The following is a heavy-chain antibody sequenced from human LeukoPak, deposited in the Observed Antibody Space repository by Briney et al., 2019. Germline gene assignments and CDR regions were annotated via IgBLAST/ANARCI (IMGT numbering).Heavy chain of an antibody. CDR1: GFTFSDHD. V-gene: IGHV3-72*01. CDR3: AKDWGYNFASGSSYLDY. D-gene: IGHD1-1*01. J-gene: IGHJ4*02. Sequence: GGSLRLSCAASGFTFSDHDMDWVRQAPGKGLEWVGRIRKKANSYTTEYAASVKGRFTISKDNSKNTLYLQMNTLRPEDTAVYYCAKDWGYNFASGSSYLDYWGQGILVTVSS. CDR2: IRKKANSYTT.